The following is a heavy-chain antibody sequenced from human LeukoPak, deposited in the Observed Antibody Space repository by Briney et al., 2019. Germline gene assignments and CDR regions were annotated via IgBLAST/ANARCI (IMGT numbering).Heavy chain of an antibody. CDR3: AKGGYSGYDASITDY. Sequence: ASVKVSCKASGYTFTGYYMHWVRQAPGQGPEWMGWINPNTGGTNYPQKFQGRVTMTRDTSISTAYMELSRLRSDDTAVYYCAKGGYSGYDASITDYWGQGALVTVSS. CDR1: GYTFTGYY. CDR2: INPNTGGT. D-gene: IGHD5-12*01. V-gene: IGHV1-2*02. J-gene: IGHJ4*02.